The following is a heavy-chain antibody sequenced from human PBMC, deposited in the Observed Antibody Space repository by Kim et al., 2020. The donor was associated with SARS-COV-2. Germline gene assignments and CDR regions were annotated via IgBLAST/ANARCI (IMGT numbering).Heavy chain of an antibody. Sequence: NTNYAQKLQGRVTMTTDTSTSTAYMELRSLRSDDTAVYYCARGVGATTRWGQGTLVTVSS. V-gene: IGHV1-18*01. CDR3: ARGVGATTR. D-gene: IGHD1-26*01. J-gene: IGHJ4*02. CDR2: NT.